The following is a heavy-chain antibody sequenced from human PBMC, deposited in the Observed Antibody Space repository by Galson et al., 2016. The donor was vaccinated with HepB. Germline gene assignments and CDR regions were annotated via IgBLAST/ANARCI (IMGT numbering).Heavy chain of an antibody. CDR1: GGSISRSAYY. CDR3: ARHSGVSSVTYQGIDY. Sequence: ETLSLTCTVSGGSISRSAYYWGWIRQPPGKGLAWIGSIHYSGSTSYYASLKSRVTISVDTSKNKFSLNLRSVTAADTAVYYCARHSGVSSVTYQGIDYWGQGTLVTVSS. CDR2: IHYSGST. J-gene: IGHJ4*02. V-gene: IGHV4-39*01. D-gene: IGHD1-26*01.